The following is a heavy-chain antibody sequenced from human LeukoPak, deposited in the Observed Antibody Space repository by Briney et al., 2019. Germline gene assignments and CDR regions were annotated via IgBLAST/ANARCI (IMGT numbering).Heavy chain of an antibody. CDR2: ISSSSNYI. CDR3: ARDDGGGDFFDY. Sequence: GGSLRLSCAVSGFTFSTYNIKWVRHAPGKGLEWVSSISSSSNYIYYADSVKGRFTISRDNAKNSLYLQMNTLRAEDTAVYYCARDDGGGDFFDYWGQGTLVTVSS. V-gene: IGHV3-21*01. CDR1: GFTFSTYN. J-gene: IGHJ4*02. D-gene: IGHD2-21*01.